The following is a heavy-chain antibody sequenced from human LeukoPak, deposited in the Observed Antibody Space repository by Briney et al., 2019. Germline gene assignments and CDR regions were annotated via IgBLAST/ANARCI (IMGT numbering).Heavy chain of an antibody. D-gene: IGHD5-12*01. CDR3: ARGGEREWLRPFDY. CDR1: GFTFGDYA. Sequence: PGGSLRLSCTASGFTFGDYAMSWVRQAPGKGLEWIGEINHSGSTNYNPSLKSRVTISVDTSKNQFSLKPSSVTAADTAVYYCARGGEREWLRPFDYWGQGTLVTVSS. CDR2: INHSGST. J-gene: IGHJ4*02. V-gene: IGHV4-34*01.